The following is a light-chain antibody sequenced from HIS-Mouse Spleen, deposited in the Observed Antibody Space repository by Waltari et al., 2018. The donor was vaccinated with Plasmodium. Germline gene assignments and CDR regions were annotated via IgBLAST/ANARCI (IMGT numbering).Light chain of an antibody. Sequence: DIQMTQSPSSLSASVGDRVTITCQASQDISNYLNWYQQKPGKAPKLLIYYASNLEQGVPSRFSGSGSGTDFTFTISSLQPEDIATYYCQQYDNLPPLFTFGPGTKVDIK. CDR1: QDISNY. V-gene: IGKV1-33*01. CDR2: YAS. CDR3: QQYDNLPPLFT. J-gene: IGKJ3*01.